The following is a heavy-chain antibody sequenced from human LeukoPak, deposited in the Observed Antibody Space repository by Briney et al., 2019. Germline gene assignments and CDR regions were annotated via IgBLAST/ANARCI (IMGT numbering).Heavy chain of an antibody. D-gene: IGHD2-2*01. Sequence: GGSLRLSCAASGFTFSHAWMNWVRQAPGKGLEWVGRIKTESNGGTTDYAAPVNGRFTISRDDSKNTLYLEMNSLRTEDTAVYYCVADPAYCCYAMDIWGQGTTVSVSS. V-gene: IGHV3-15*01. CDR2: IKTESNGGTT. CDR1: GFTFSHAW. CDR3: VADPAYCCYAMDI. J-gene: IGHJ6*02.